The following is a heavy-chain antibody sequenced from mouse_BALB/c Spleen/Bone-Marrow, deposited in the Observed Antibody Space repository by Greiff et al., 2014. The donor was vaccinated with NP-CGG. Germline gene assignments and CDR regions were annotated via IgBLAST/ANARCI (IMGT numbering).Heavy chain of an antibody. CDR2: IDPANGNT. CDR1: GFNIKDTY. Sequence: EVQLQESGAELVKPGASVKLSCTASGFNIKDTYMHWVKQRPEQGLEWIGRIDPANGNTKYDPKFQGKATITADTSSNTAYLQLSSLTSEDTAVYYGASYYYGSSSFAYWGQGTLVTVSA. D-gene: IGHD1-1*01. J-gene: IGHJ3*01. CDR3: ASYYYGSSSFAY. V-gene: IGHV14-3*02.